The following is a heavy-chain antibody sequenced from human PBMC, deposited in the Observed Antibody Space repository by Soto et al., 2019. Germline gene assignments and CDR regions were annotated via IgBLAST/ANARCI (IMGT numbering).Heavy chain of an antibody. V-gene: IGHV1-69*01. CDR1: GGTFSSYA. Sequence: QVQLVQSGAEVKKPGSSVKVSCKASGGTFSSYAISWVRQAPGQGLEWMGGIIPIFGTANYAQKFQGRVPITADESTSTAYMELSSLRSEDTAVYYWGRVGGYGDYGHFDYWGQGTLVTVSS. CDR2: IIPIFGTA. J-gene: IGHJ4*02. CDR3: GRVGGYGDYGHFDY. D-gene: IGHD4-17*01.